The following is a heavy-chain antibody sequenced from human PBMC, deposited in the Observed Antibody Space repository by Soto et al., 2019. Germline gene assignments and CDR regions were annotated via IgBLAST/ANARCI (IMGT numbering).Heavy chain of an antibody. D-gene: IGHD6-6*01. Sequence: QVQLQESGPRLVKPSQTLSLSCAVSGGSIISASYSWNWIRQSPGRGLEWIGHIYSSGSTYYNPSLKSRVSISVDTSYNQFSLKLTSVTAADTAVYFCAREDAARIERWFDAWGQGILVTVSS. CDR2: IYSSGST. CDR3: AREDAARIERWFDA. V-gene: IGHV4-31*11. CDR1: GGSIISASYS. J-gene: IGHJ5*02.